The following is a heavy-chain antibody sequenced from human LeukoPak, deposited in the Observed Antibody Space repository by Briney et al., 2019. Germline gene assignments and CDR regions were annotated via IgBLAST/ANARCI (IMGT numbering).Heavy chain of an antibody. CDR3: AREGGNSYYYYYMDV. V-gene: IGHV4-61*02. CDR2: IYTSGST. J-gene: IGHJ6*03. D-gene: IGHD4-23*01. Sequence: SETLSLTCTVSGGSISSGSYYWSWLRQPAGKGLEWIGRIYTSGSTNYNPSLKSRVTISVDTSKDQFSLKLSSVTAADTAVYYCAREGGNSYYYYYMDVWGKGTTVTVSS. CDR1: GGSISSGSYY.